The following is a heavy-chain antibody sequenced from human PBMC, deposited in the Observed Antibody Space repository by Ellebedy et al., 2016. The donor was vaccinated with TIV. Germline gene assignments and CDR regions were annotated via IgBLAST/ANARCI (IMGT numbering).Heavy chain of an antibody. Sequence: PGGSLRLSCAASGFTFGSYWMSWVRRAPGRGLVWVSRIYGDGSKTSYAESVKRRFTISRDNAKNTLYLQMNRLTAEDTAVYYCSRSRENDVGWYQPDCWGQGTLVTVSS. V-gene: IGHV3-74*01. J-gene: IGHJ4*02. CDR2: IYGDGSKT. CDR1: GFTFGSYW. D-gene: IGHD6-19*01. CDR3: SRSRENDVGWYQPDC.